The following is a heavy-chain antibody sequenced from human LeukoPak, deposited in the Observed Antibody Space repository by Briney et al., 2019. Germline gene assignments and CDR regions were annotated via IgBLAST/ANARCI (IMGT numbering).Heavy chain of an antibody. CDR2: IKQDGSEK. CDR3: ARAGQEWFGELGFDQ. Sequence: GGSLRLSCAASGFSFSRYWMSWVRQAPGKGLEWVANIKQDGSEKNYVESVKGRFTIPRDNAKNSLYLQTNSLRAEDTAVYYCARAGQEWFGELGFDQWGQGALVIVSS. J-gene: IGHJ4*02. V-gene: IGHV3-7*01. CDR1: GFSFSRYW. D-gene: IGHD3-10*01.